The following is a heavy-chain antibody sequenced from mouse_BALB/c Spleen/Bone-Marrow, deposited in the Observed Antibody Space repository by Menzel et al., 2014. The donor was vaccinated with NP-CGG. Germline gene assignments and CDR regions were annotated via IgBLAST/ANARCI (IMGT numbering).Heavy chain of an antibody. CDR3: ARERNWDSSAY. CDR1: GYTFTSYT. Sequence: QVQLQQSGAELARPGASVKMSCRASGYTFTSYTMHWVKQRPGQGLEWIGYINPSSGYTNYNQKFKDKATLTADKSSSTAYMQLSSLTSEDSAVYYCARERNWDSSAYWGQGTLVTVSA. J-gene: IGHJ3*01. D-gene: IGHD4-1*01. V-gene: IGHV1-4*01. CDR2: INPSSGYT.